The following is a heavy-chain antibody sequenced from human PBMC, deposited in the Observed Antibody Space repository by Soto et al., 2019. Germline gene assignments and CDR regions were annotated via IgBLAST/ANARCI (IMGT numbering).Heavy chain of an antibody. CDR1: GGSVSSGSYY. D-gene: IGHD1-26*01. Sequence: SETLSLTCTVSGGSVSSGSYYWSWIRQPPGKGLEWIGYIYYSGSTSYNASLRSRVTISVDTSKNQFSLRLSSVTAADTAVFYCARLRGSYPYYFDYWGHGTLVTVSS. CDR3: ARLRGSYPYYFDY. J-gene: IGHJ4*01. CDR2: IYYSGST. V-gene: IGHV4-61*01.